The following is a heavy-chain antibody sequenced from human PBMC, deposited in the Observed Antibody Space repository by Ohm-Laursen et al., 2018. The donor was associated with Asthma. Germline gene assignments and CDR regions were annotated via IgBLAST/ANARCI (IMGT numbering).Heavy chain of an antibody. CDR3: ARESVIYYFDY. V-gene: IGHV3-30-3*01. Sequence: RSLRLSCTASGFTFNNYAIHWVRQAPGKGLEWVAAISLDGSNKYYADSVKGRFTISRDNSKNTLYLQMNSQRPEDTAVYYCARESVIYYFDYWGQGTLVTVSS. D-gene: IGHD2-21*01. CDR2: ISLDGSNK. J-gene: IGHJ4*02. CDR1: GFTFNNYA.